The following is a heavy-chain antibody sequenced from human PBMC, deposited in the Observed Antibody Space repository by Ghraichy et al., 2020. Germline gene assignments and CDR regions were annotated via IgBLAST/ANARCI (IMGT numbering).Heavy chain of an antibody. J-gene: IGHJ4*02. V-gene: IGHV3-33*07. D-gene: IGHD2-2*01. CDR1: GFTFSSYG. CDR3: ARRDCTGTSCSCDY. CDR2: SWFDGSTA. Sequence: GSLRLSCAASGFTFSSYGMYWVRQAPGKGLEWVAVSWFDGSTAYYEDSVKGRFTVSRDNSKKTLYLQMSSLRVEDTAVYYCARRDCTGTSCSCDYWGQGTLVTVSS.